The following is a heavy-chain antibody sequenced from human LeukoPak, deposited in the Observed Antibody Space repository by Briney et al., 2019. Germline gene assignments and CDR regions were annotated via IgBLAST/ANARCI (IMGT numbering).Heavy chain of an antibody. CDR2: ISGSGGST. CDR1: GFTFSSYA. D-gene: IGHD4-23*01. J-gene: IGHJ4*02. CDR3: AKLEDYGGNSGY. Sequence: PGGSLRLSCAASGFTFSSYAMSWVRQAPGKGLEWVSAISGSGGSTYYADSVKGRFTISRDNSKNTLYPQMNSLRAEDTAVYYCAKLEDYGGNSGYWGQGTLVTVSS. V-gene: IGHV3-23*01.